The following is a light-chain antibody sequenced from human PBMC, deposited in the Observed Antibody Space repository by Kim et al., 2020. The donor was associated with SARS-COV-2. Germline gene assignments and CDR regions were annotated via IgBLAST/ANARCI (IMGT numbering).Light chain of an antibody. J-gene: IGKJ4*01. V-gene: IGKV1-5*03. CDR3: QQYNPYPLT. CDR1: QSVGSW. Sequence: DIQMTQSPSTLSASVGDRVTITCRASQSVGSWLAWYQQKPGRAPKLLIYKASSLESGVPSRFSGSGSGTEFTLTISSLQPDDFATYYCQQYNPYPLTFGGGTKVDIK. CDR2: KAS.